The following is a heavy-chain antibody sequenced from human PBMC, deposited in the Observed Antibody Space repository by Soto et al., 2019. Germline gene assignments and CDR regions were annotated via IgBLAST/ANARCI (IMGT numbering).Heavy chain of an antibody. J-gene: IGHJ4*02. CDR3: ARLSLPGYSSGWYYFDY. CDR2: IYYSGST. CDR1: GGSISSYY. Sequence: SETLSLTCTVSGGSISSYYWSWIRQPPGKGLEWIGYIYYSGSTNYNPSLKSRVTISVDTSKNQFSLKLSSVTAADTAVYYCARLSLPGYSSGWYYFDYWGQGTLVTVSS. V-gene: IGHV4-59*01. D-gene: IGHD6-19*01.